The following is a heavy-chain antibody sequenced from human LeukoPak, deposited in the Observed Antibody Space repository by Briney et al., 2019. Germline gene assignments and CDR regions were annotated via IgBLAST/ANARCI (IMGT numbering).Heavy chain of an antibody. CDR2: INHSGST. V-gene: IGHV4-34*01. CDR3: ARRGIVDTAFDY. J-gene: IGHJ4*02. Sequence: SETLSLTCAVYGGSFSGYYWSWIRQPPGKGLEWIGEINHSGSTNYNPSLKSRVTISVDTSKNQFSLKLSSVTAADTAVYYCARRGIVDTAFDYWGQGTLVTVSS. CDR1: GGSFSGYY. D-gene: IGHD5-18*01.